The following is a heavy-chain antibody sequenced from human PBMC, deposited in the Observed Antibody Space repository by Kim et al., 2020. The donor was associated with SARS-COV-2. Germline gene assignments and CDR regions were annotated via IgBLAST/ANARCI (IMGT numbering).Heavy chain of an antibody. V-gene: IGHV1-8*01. CDR3: ARPGRAAVFRRSYYYGMDV. J-gene: IGHJ6*02. CDR1: GYTFTSYD. Sequence: ASVKVSCKASGYTFTSYDINWVRQATGQGLEWMGWMNPNSGNTGYAQKFQGRVTMTRNTSISTAYMELSSLRSEDTAVYYCARPGRAAVFRRSYYYGMDVWGQGTTVTVSS. D-gene: IGHD6-13*01. CDR2: MNPNSGNT.